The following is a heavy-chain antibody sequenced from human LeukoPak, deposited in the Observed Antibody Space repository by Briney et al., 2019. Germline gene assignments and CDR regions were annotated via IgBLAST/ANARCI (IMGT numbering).Heavy chain of an antibody. CDR3: ARGSRNYNNYEGADY. D-gene: IGHD4-11*01. Sequence: PSETLSLTCAVYGGAFSGYYWSWIRQPPGKGLEWIGEINHSGDTKYNPSLKSRASMSVDVSKDQFSLKLTSLTAADTAVYYCARGSRNYNNYEGADYWGQGTLVTVSS. CDR2: INHSGDT. V-gene: IGHV4-34*01. J-gene: IGHJ4*02. CDR1: GGAFSGYY.